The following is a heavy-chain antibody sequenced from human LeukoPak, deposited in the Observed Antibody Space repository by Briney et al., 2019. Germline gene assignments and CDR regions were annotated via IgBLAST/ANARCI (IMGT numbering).Heavy chain of an antibody. CDR2: INHSGST. D-gene: IGHD1-26*01. V-gene: IGHV4-34*01. J-gene: IGHJ4*02. CDR3: ARAVRVWELLGYNFDY. Sequence: SETLSLTCAVYGGSFSGYYWSWIRQPPGKGLEWIGEINHSGSTNYNPSLKSRVTISVDTSKNQFSLKLSSVTAADTAVYYCARAVRVWELLGYNFDYWGQGTLVTVSS. CDR1: GGSFSGYY.